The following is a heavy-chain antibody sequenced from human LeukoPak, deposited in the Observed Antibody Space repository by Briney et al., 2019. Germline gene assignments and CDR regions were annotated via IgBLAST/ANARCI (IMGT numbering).Heavy chain of an antibody. CDR1: GFTFSSYA. CDR2: ISGSGGST. J-gene: IGHJ3*02. D-gene: IGHD3-22*01. Sequence: PGGSLRLSCAASGFTFSSYAMSWVRQAPGKGLEWVSAISGSGGSTYYADSVKGRFAISRDNSKNTLYLQMNSLRAEDTAVYYCAGPDYDSIAFDIWGQGTMVTVSS. V-gene: IGHV3-23*01. CDR3: AGPDYDSIAFDI.